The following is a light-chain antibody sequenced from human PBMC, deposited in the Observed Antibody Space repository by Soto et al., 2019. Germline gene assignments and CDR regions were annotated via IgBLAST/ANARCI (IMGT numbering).Light chain of an antibody. J-gene: IGKJ4*01. CDR3: QQYGSSPLT. CDR2: DTS. CDR1: QSVSSD. Sequence: EIVLTQSPGTLSLSVGERVTLSCRASQSVSSDLAWYQQTPGQAPRLLIYDTSNRATGTPDRFSGSGSGTDFTLTISRLEPEDFTVYYCQQYGSSPLTFGGGTTVQIK. V-gene: IGKV3-20*01.